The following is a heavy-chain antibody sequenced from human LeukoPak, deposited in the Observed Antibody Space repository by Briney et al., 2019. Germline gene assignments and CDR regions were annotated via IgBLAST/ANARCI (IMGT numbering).Heavy chain of an antibody. D-gene: IGHD2-15*01. J-gene: IGHJ4*02. CDR2: ISGSGGST. V-gene: IGHV3-23*01. Sequence: GGSLRLSCAASGFTFSSYAMSWVRQAPGKGLEWVSAISGSGGSTYYADSVKGRFTISRDNSKNTLYLQMNSLRVEDTAVYYCAKGDGVVVVVAATSALDYWGQGTLVTVSS. CDR3: AKGDGVVVVVAATSALDY. CDR1: GFTFSSYA.